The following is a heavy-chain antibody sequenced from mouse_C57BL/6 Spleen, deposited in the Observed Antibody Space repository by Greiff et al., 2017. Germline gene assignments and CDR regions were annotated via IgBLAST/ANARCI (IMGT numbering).Heavy chain of an antibody. Sequence: QVQLQQPGAELVKPGASVKLSCKASGYTFTSYWMHWVKQMPGQGLEWIGMIPPNSGSTNYNQKFKSKATLTVDKSSSTAYLQLSSLTSEDSAVYYCARSDYDGSSSRYFEVWGTGTTGTVSS. CDR1: GYTFTSYW. V-gene: IGHV1-64*01. J-gene: IGHJ1*03. CDR2: IPPNSGST. D-gene: IGHD1-1*01. CDR3: ARSDYDGSSSRYFEV.